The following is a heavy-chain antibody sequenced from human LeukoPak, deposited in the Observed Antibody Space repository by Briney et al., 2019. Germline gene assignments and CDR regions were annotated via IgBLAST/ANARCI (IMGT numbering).Heavy chain of an antibody. Sequence: ASVKVSCKASGYTFTSYYMHWVRQAPGQGLEWMGIINPSGGSTSYAQKFQGRVTISVDTSKNQFSLKLSSVTAADTAVYYCARRQGEDSRDTAVRFWGQGTLVTVSS. CDR1: GYTFTSYY. D-gene: IGHD5-18*01. CDR2: INPSGGST. CDR3: ARRQGEDSRDTAVRF. V-gene: IGHV1-46*01. J-gene: IGHJ4*02.